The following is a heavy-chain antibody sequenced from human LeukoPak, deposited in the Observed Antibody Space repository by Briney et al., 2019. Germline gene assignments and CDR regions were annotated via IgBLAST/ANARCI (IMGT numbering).Heavy chain of an antibody. D-gene: IGHD6-13*01. V-gene: IGHV4-59*01. J-gene: IGHJ5*02. CDR1: GGSISSYY. CDR3: ARGEKYSSSWSVGWFDP. Sequence: PSETLSLTCTVSGGSISSYYWSWIRQPPGKGLRGMGNIYYSGSTNYNPSLKSRVTISVDTSKNQFSLKLSSVTAADTAVYYCARGEKYSSSWSVGWFDPWGQGTLVTVSS. CDR2: IYYSGST.